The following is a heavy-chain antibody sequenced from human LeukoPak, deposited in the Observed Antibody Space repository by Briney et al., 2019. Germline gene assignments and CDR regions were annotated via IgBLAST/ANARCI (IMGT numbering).Heavy chain of an antibody. CDR2: INPDGSVT. V-gene: IGHV3-74*01. CDR3: ARYDFWSGYYTGYFDY. D-gene: IGHD3-3*01. CDR1: GFTFSSDW. J-gene: IGHJ4*02. Sequence: GGSLRLSCAASGFTFSSDWMHWVRQGPGKGLVWVSRINPDGSVTSHADSVRGRFTISRDNAKNTLYLQMNSLRAEDTAVYYCARYDFWSGYYTGYFDYWGQGTLVTVSS.